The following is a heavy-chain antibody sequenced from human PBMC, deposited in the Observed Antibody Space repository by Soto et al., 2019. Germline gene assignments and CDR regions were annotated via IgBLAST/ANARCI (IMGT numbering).Heavy chain of an antibody. V-gene: IGHV3-30*18. CDR1: GFTFSSYG. CDR2: ISYDGSNK. Sequence: GGSLRLSCAASGFTFSSYGMHWVRQAPGKGLEWVAVISYDGSNKYYADSVKGRFTISRDNSKNTLYLQMNSLRAEDTAVYYCAKSPTGGYYDSSGYWDAFDIWGQGTMVTV. J-gene: IGHJ3*02. CDR3: AKSPTGGYYDSSGYWDAFDI. D-gene: IGHD3-22*01.